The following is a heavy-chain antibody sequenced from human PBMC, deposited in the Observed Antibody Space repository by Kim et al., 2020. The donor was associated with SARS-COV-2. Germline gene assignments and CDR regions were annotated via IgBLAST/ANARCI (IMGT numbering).Heavy chain of an antibody. J-gene: IGHJ6*02. V-gene: IGHV1-18*01. CDR1: GYTFTSYG. CDR2: ISAYNGNT. Sequence: ASVKVSCKASGYTFTSYGISWVRQAPGQGLEWMGWISAYNGNTNYAQKLQGRGTMTTDTSTSTAYMELRSLRSDDTAVYYCARDARLRLGELSRTYYYYYGRDVWGQGTTVTVSS. D-gene: IGHD3-16*02. CDR3: ARDARLRLGELSRTYYYYYGRDV.